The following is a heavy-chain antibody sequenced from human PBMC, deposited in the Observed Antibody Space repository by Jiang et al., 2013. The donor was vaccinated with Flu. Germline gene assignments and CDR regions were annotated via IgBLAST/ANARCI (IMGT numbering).Heavy chain of an antibody. V-gene: IGHV5-51*01. CDR1: GYSFTSYW. D-gene: IGHD5-24*01. CDR2: IYPGDSDT. J-gene: IGHJ4*02. CDR3: ARPYDGYNTPLDY. Sequence: KGSGYSFTSYWIGWVRQMPGKGLEWMGIIYPGDSDTRYSPSFQGQVTISADKSISTAYLQWSSLKASDTAMYYCARPYDGYNTPLDYWGQGTLVTVSS.